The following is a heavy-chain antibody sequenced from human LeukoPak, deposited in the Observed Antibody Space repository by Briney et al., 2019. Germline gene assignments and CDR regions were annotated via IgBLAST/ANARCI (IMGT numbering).Heavy chain of an antibody. CDR1: GFTFSIYS. CDR3: ARASSWYYYYYYMDV. Sequence: GGSLRLSCAASGFTFSIYSMNWVRQAPGRGLEWLSYITSRSSTIYYADSVKGRFTISRDNSKNTLYLQMNSLRAEDTAVYYCARASSWYYYYYYMDVWGKGTTVTVSS. CDR2: ITSRSSTI. J-gene: IGHJ6*03. V-gene: IGHV3-48*01. D-gene: IGHD6-13*01.